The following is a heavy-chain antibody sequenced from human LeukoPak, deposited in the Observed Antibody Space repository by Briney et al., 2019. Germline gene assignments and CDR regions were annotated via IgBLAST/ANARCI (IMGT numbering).Heavy chain of an antibody. CDR1: GGSISSYY. CDR3: ARTPRDGYNLNWFDP. J-gene: IGHJ5*02. D-gene: IGHD5-24*01. Sequence: PSETLSLTCTVSGGSISSYYWSWIRQPPGEGLEWIGYIYYSGSTNYNPSLKRRVTISVDTSKNQFSLKLSSVTAADTAVYYCARTPRDGYNLNWFDPWGQGTLVTVSS. V-gene: IGHV4-59*01. CDR2: IYYSGST.